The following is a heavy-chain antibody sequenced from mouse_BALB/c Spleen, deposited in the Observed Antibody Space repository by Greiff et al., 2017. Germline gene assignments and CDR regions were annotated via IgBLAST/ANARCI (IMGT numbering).Heavy chain of an antibody. V-gene: IGHV3-2*02. Sequence: ESGPGLVKPSQSLSLTCTVTGYSITSDYAWNWIRQFPGNKLEWMGYISYSGSTSYNPSLKSRISITRDTSKNQFFLQLNSVTTEDTATYYCAKDYGYVGWYFDVWGAGTTVTVSS. D-gene: IGHD1-2*01. CDR2: ISYSGST. CDR1: GYSITSDYA. CDR3: AKDYGYVGWYFDV. J-gene: IGHJ1*01.